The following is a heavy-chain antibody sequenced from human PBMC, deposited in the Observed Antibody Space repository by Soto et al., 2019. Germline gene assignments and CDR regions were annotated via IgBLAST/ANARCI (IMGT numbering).Heavy chain of an antibody. Sequence: SDTPSLSSTVTGDSIGIRSSYWGWIRQPPGKGLEWIGSIYYSGSTYNNPSLRSRVSMSIDTSKDQFSLKLKSVTAADTALYFCARQRTSVVTQAYFDVWGPGSLVTVSS. CDR1: GDSIGIRSSY. V-gene: IGHV4-39*01. CDR3: ARQRTSVVTQAYFDV. J-gene: IGHJ4*02. CDR2: IYYSGST. D-gene: IGHD2-21*02.